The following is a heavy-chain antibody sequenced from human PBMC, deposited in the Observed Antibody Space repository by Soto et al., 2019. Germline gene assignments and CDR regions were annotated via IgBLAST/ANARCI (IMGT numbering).Heavy chain of an antibody. CDR1: GGTFSSYA. V-gene: IGHV1-69*01. CDR2: IIPIFGTA. D-gene: IGHD1-26*01. CDR3: ARVEGLSGSYRGGEFDY. J-gene: IGHJ4*02. Sequence: QVQLVQSGAEVKKPGSSVKVSCKASGGTFSSYAISWVRQAPGQGLEWMGGIIPIFGTANYAQKFQGRVTITADESTSTAYMEVGSLRSEDTAVYYWARVEGLSGSYRGGEFDYWGQGTLVTVSS.